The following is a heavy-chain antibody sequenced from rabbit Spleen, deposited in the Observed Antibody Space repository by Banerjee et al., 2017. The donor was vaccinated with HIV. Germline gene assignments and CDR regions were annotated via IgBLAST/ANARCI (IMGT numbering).Heavy chain of an antibody. Sequence: QEQLVESGGGLVQPEGSLTLTCKASGLDFSSSYWICWVRQAPGKGLEWIACIDVVKSANTYYATWAKGRFTISKTSSTTVTLQMTSLTAADTATYFCARDSAGREDFNLWGQGTLVTVS. CDR2: IDVVKSANT. D-gene: IGHD4-2*01. J-gene: IGHJ4*01. V-gene: IGHV1S45*01. CDR3: ARDSAGREDFNL. CDR1: GLDFSSSYW.